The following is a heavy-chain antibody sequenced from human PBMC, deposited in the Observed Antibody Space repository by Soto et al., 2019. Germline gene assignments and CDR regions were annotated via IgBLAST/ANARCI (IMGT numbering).Heavy chain of an antibody. D-gene: IGHD7-27*01. J-gene: IGHJ4*02. Sequence: QVQLVQSGAEVKKPGASVKVSCKASGYTFANYDFHWVRQATGQGLEWLGWMSPNSGDTGYAQKFQGRVTMTKNTSIRTGYMELSSLTSEDTAVYYCTRTRPHWGEFDYWGQGTPVTVSS. V-gene: IGHV1-8*01. CDR1: GYTFANYD. CDR3: TRTRPHWGEFDY. CDR2: MSPNSGDT.